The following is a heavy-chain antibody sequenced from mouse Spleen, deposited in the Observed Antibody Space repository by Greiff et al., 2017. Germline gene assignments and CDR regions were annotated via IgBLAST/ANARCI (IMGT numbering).Heavy chain of an antibody. V-gene: IGHV1-9*01. Sequence: QVQLQQSGAELMKPGASVKLSCKATGYTFTGYWIEWVKQRPGHGLEWIGEILPGSGSTNYNEKFKGKATFTADTSSNTAYMQLSSLKTEDSAIYYCARSLLYYYGSSYRFDYWGQGTTLTVSS. CDR1: GYTFTGYW. CDR3: ARSLLYYYGSSYRFDY. J-gene: IGHJ2*01. CDR2: ILPGSGST. D-gene: IGHD1-1*01.